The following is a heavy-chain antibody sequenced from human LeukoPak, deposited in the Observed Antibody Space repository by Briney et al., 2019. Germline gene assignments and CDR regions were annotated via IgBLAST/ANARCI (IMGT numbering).Heavy chain of an antibody. CDR3: AKGWHSNFDY. J-gene: IGHJ4*02. V-gene: IGHV3-23*01. Sequence: PGGSLRLSCAASGFTFSTYAMSWVRQAPGKGLEWVSTISGSGSSTYYPDSVKGRFTIPRDNSKNTLYLQMNSLRAEDTAVYYCAKGWHSNFDYWGQGTLVTVSS. D-gene: IGHD2-15*01. CDR1: GFTFSTYA. CDR2: ISGSGSST.